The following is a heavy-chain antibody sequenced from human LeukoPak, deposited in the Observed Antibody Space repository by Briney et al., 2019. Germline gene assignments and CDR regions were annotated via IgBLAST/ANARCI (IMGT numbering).Heavy chain of an antibody. D-gene: IGHD1-1*01. CDR1: GYTFTVYY. CDR3: ARDTGTTSYFDY. CDR2: INPNSGGT. J-gene: IGHJ4*02. Sequence: ASVTVSCTASGYTFTVYYMHWVRQAPGQGLEWMGWINPNSGGTNYAQKFQGRVTMTRDTSISTAYMELSRLRSDDTAVYYCARDTGTTSYFDYWGQGTLVTVSS. V-gene: IGHV1-2*02.